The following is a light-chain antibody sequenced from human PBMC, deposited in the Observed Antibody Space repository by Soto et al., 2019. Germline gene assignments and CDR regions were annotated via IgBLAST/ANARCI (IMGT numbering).Light chain of an antibody. Sequence: EIVLTQSPATLSLSPGERATLSCRASQSVSNYLAWYQQKPGQAPRLLMYDTSNRAPGVPARFSGSGSRTDFTLTINSLEPEDVAVYCCQRRSKFLWTFGQGTKVEI. CDR3: QRRSKFLWT. CDR1: QSVSNY. V-gene: IGKV3-11*01. CDR2: DTS. J-gene: IGKJ1*01.